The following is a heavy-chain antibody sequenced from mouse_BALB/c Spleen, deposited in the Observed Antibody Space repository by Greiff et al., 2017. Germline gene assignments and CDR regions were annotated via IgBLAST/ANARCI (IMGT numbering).Heavy chain of an antibody. CDR1: GYTFSSYW. CDR2: ILPGSGST. D-gene: IGHD3-1*01. Sequence: QVQLQQSGAELMKPGASVKISCKATGYTFSSYWIEWVKQRPGHGLEWIGEILPGSGSTNYNEKFKGKATFTADTSSNTAYMQLSSLTSEDSAVYYCARSGVYYAMDCWGQGTSVTVSS. V-gene: IGHV1-9*01. J-gene: IGHJ4*01. CDR3: ARSGVYYAMDC.